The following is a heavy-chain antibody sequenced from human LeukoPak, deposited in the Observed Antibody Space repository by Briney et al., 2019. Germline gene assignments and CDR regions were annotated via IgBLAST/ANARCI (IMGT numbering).Heavy chain of an antibody. J-gene: IGHJ4*02. Sequence: GGSLRLSCAASASTFRTYTMSWVRQAPGKGLEWVSAISGSGVSTYYADSVKGRFTISRDNSKNTLYLQMNSLRAEDTAVYYCAKDRTPDSGYDIDYWGQGALVTVSS. CDR3: AKDRTPDSGYDIDY. CDR2: ISGSGVST. V-gene: IGHV3-23*01. D-gene: IGHD5-12*01. CDR1: ASTFRTYT.